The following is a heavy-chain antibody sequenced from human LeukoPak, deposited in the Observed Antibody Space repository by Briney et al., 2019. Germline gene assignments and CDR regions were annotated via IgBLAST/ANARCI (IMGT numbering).Heavy chain of an antibody. J-gene: IGHJ4*02. CDR3: ARNWGWGDY. Sequence: GGSLRLSCVVSGFTINSFWMNWVRQAPGKGLEWVANIKQDGSEKYYVDSVKGRFTISRDNAKNSLYLQMNSLRAEDTAVYYCARNWGWGDYWGQGTLVTVSS. V-gene: IGHV3-7*03. CDR2: IKQDGSEK. D-gene: IGHD7-27*01. CDR1: GFTINSFW.